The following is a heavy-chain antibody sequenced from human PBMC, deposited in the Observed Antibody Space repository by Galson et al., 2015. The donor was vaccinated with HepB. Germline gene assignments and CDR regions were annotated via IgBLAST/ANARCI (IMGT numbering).Heavy chain of an antibody. Sequence: SLRLSCAASGFTFSSYAMSWVRQAPGKGLEWVSAISGSGGSTYYADSVKGRFTISRDNSKNTLYLQMNSVRAEDTAVYYCAKTGGRGVDAFDIWGQGTMVTVSS. V-gene: IGHV3-23*01. CDR3: AKTGGRGVDAFDI. CDR2: ISGSGGST. CDR1: GFTFSSYA. D-gene: IGHD3-16*01. J-gene: IGHJ3*02.